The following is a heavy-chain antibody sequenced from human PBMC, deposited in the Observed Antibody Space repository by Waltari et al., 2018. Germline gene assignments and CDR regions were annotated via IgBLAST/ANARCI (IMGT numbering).Heavy chain of an antibody. D-gene: IGHD3-22*01. CDR2: ISYEGSNQ. Sequence: QVHLAESGGGVVQPGRSLRLSCVTSGFTFRGYCMNWVRQTPGKGREWVAMISYEGSNQYYADSVKGRFTISRDNFKHTLYLQISSLTTNDTGVYYCAKGGLASTYYYSPMDVWGHGTSVTVSS. V-gene: IGHV3-30*18. CDR1: GFTFRGYC. J-gene: IGHJ6*02. CDR3: AKGGLASTYYYSPMDV.